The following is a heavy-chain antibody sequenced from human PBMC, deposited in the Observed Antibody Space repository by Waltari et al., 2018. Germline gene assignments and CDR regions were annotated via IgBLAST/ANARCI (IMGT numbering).Heavy chain of an antibody. Sequence: QVQLVQSGAEVKKPGASVKVSCKASGYTFTGYYLPRVPQAPGQGLEWMGWINPNSGGTNYAQKFQGWVTMTRDTSISTAYMELSRLRSDDTAVYYCAVTGGDYYYGMDVWGQGTTVTVSS. J-gene: IGHJ6*02. V-gene: IGHV1-2*04. CDR2: INPNSGGT. CDR3: AVTGGDYYYGMDV. D-gene: IGHD2-8*02. CDR1: GYTFTGYY.